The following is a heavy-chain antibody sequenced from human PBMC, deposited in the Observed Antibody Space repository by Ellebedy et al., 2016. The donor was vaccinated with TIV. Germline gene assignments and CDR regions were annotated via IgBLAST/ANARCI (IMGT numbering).Heavy chain of an antibody. J-gene: IGHJ5*02. D-gene: IGHD3-22*01. CDR2: INHSGST. Sequence: SETLSLXXVVYGGSFSGYYWSWIRQPPGKGLEWIGEINHSGSTSYNPSLKSRVTISVDTSKNQFSLKLSSVTAADTAVYYCARTYYYDSSGYYRYNWFDPWGQGTLVTVSS. V-gene: IGHV4-34*01. CDR3: ARTYYYDSSGYYRYNWFDP. CDR1: GGSFSGYY.